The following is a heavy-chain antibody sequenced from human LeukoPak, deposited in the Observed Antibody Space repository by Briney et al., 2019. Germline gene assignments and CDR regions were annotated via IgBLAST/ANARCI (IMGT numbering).Heavy chain of an antibody. V-gene: IGHV3-21*01. CDR3: ARRNVLYYDSSGYYYFDY. J-gene: IGHJ4*02. Sequence: GGSLRLSCAASGFTFSSYSMNWVRQAPGKGLEWVSYISSTSSYIYYADSVKGRFTISRDNAKNSLYLQMNSLRAEDTAVYYCARRNVLYYDSSGYYYFDYWGQGTLVTVSS. CDR2: ISSTSSYI. CDR1: GFTFSSYS. D-gene: IGHD3-22*01.